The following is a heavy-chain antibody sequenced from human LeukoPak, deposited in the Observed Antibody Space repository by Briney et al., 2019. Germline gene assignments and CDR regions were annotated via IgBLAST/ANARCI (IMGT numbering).Heavy chain of an antibody. Sequence: PGGSLRLSCAASGFTFSSYWMSWVRQAPGKGLEWVANIKQDGSEEYYVDSVKGRFTISRDNAKNSLYLQMNSLRAEDTAVYYCARGLTRDYYYYMDVWGKGTTVTVSS. V-gene: IGHV3-7*01. CDR3: ARGLTRDYYYYMDV. D-gene: IGHD2-21*01. CDR2: IKQDGSEE. J-gene: IGHJ6*03. CDR1: GFTFSSYW.